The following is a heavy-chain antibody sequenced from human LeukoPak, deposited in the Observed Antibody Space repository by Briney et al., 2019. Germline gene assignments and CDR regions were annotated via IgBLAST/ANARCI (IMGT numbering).Heavy chain of an antibody. CDR1: GFTFSNYA. CDR3: TKRGLGYYGEDS. V-gene: IGHV3-23*01. Sequence: PSGGSLRLSCAASGFTFSNYAMSWVRQAPGKGLEWVSVIFGSGDSTFYADSVKGRFTISRDNSKNTLYLQMHSLRAEDTAVYYCTKRGLGYYGEDSWGQGTLVTVSS. D-gene: IGHD4-17*01. CDR2: IFGSGDST. J-gene: IGHJ4*02.